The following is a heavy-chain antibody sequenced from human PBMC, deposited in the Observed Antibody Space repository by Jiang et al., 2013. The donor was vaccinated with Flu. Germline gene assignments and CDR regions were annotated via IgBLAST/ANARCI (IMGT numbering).Heavy chain of an antibody. J-gene: IGHJ5*02. CDR2: IDWDDEK. Sequence: TLTCTFSGFSLTTSGMCVSWIRQPPGKALEWLARIDWDDEKYYTTSLKTRLTISKDTSKNQVVLTMTNMDPVDTATYYCAHSPIAARGHNWFDPWGQG. CDR3: AHSPIAARGHNWFDP. V-gene: IGHV2-70*12. D-gene: IGHD6-6*01. CDR1: GFSLTTSGMC.